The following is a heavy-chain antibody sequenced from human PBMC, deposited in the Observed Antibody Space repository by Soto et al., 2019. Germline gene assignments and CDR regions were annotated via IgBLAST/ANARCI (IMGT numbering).Heavy chain of an antibody. CDR2: IYYSGST. CDR3: ARQPYYDFWSGYYAAFDY. Sequence: SETLSLTCTVSGGSISSSSYYWGWIRQPPGKGLEWIGSIYYSGSTYYNPSLKSRVTISVDTSKNQFSLELSSVTAADTAVYYCARQPYYDFWSGYYAAFDYWGQGTLVTVSS. V-gene: IGHV4-39*01. CDR1: GGSISSSSYY. J-gene: IGHJ4*02. D-gene: IGHD3-3*01.